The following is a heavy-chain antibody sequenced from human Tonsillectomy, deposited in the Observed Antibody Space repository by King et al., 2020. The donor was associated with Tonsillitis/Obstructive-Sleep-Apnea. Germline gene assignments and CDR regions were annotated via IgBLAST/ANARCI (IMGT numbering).Heavy chain of an antibody. Sequence: QLVQSGAEVKKPGASVKVSCKVSGYTLTELSMHWVRQAPGKGLEWMGGSDPEDGETIYSQKFQGRVTMTQDTSTDTTYMELSSLRSEDTAVYYCATGGFYQLLWLYWGQGTLVTVSS. CDR2: SDPEDGET. CDR1: GYTLTELS. V-gene: IGHV1-24*01. J-gene: IGHJ4*02. CDR3: ATGGFYQLLWLY. D-gene: IGHD2-2*01.